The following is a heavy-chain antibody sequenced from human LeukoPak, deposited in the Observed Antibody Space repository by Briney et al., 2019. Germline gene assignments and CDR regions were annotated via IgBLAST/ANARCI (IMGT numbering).Heavy chain of an antibody. CDR2: ISGSGGST. Sequence: GGSLRLSCAASGFTFSSYSMNWVRQAPGKGLEWVSAISGSGGSTYYADSVKGRFTISRDNSKNTLYLQMNSLRAEDTAVYYCAKQGYCSSTSCYISVAGYYYGMDVWGQGTTVTVSS. CDR3: AKQGYCSSTSCYISVAGYYYGMDV. V-gene: IGHV3-23*01. D-gene: IGHD2-2*02. CDR1: GFTFSSYS. J-gene: IGHJ6*02.